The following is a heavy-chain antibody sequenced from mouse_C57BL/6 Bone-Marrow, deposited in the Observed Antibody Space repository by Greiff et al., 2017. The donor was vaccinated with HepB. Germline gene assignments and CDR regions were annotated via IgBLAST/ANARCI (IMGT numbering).Heavy chain of an antibody. J-gene: IGHJ3*01. V-gene: IGHV1-81*01. CDR1: GYTFTSYG. CDR3: ARDYYGSSPFAY. D-gene: IGHD1-1*01. Sequence: VQLQQSGAELARPGASVKLSCKASGYTFTSYGISWVKQRTGQGLEWIGEIYPRSGNTYYNEKFKGKATLTADKSSSTAYMVLRSLTSEDSAVYFCARDYYGSSPFAYWGQGTLVTVSA. CDR2: IYPRSGNT.